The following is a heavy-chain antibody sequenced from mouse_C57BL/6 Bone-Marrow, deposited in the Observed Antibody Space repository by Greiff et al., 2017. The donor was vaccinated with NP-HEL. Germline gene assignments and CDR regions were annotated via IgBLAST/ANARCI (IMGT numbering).Heavy chain of an antibody. J-gene: IGHJ3*01. CDR3: ARRIYYDYDGWFAY. CDR2: IYPGDGAT. Sequence: QVQLQQSGAELVKPGASVKISCKASGYAFSSYWMNWVKQRPGKGLEWIGQIYPGDGATNYNGKFKGKATLTADKSSSTAYMQLSSLTSEDSAVYFCARRIYYDYDGWFAYWGQGTLVTVSA. V-gene: IGHV1-80*01. CDR1: GYAFSSYW. D-gene: IGHD2-4*01.